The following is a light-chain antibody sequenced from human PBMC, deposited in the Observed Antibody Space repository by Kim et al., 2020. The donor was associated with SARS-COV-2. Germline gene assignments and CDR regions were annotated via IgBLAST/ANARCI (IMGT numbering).Light chain of an antibody. J-gene: IGLJ2*01. CDR1: SGSSASNY. CDR2: EDN. CDR3: QSYNRSNVV. V-gene: IGLV6-57*03. Sequence: GKTVTISCTRSSGSSASNYVQWYQQRPGSAPTTVIYEDNQRPSGVPDRFSGSIDSSSNSASLTISGLKTEDEADYYCQSYNRSNVVFGGGTQLTVL.